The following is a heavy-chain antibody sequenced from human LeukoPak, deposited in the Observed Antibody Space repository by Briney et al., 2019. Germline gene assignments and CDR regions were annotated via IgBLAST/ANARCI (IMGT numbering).Heavy chain of an antibody. CDR1: GFTFDDYT. CDR3: AKENQYYYDSSYFDY. V-gene: IGHV3-43*01. J-gene: IGHJ4*02. CDR2: ISWDGGST. D-gene: IGHD3-22*01. Sequence: PGGSLRLSCAASGFTFDDYTMHWVRQAPGKGLEWVSLISWDGGSTYYADSVKGRFTISRDNSKNSLYLQMNSLKTEDTALYYCAKENQYYYDSSYFDYWGQGTLVTVSS.